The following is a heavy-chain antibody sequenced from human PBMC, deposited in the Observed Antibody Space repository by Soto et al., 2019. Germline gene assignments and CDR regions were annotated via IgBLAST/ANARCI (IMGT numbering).Heavy chain of an antibody. CDR2: ISAYNGNT. CDR3: ARDRPSIAVAGTPADL. CDR1: GYTFTSYG. Sequence: QVQLVQSGAEVKKPGASVKVSCKASGYTFTSYGISWVRQAPGQGLEWMGWISAYNGNTNYAQKLQGRVTMTTDTSTRTAYMELRSLRSDDKAVYYCARDRPSIAVAGTPADLWGQGTLVTVSS. V-gene: IGHV1-18*01. D-gene: IGHD6-19*01. J-gene: IGHJ4*02.